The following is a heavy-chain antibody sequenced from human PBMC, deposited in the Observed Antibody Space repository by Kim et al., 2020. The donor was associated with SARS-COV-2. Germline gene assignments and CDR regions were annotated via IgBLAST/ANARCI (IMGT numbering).Heavy chain of an antibody. CDR3: ARVGLQGSSWYHRYYYYYCMDV. CDR2: IYYSGST. D-gene: IGHD6-13*01. J-gene: IGHJ6*02. Sequence: SETLSLTCTVSGGSISSYYWSWIRQPPGKGLEWIGYIYYSGSTNYNPSLKSRVTISVDTSKNQFSLKLSSVTAADTAVYYCARVGLQGSSWYHRYYYYYCMDVWGQGTTVTVSS. V-gene: IGHV4-59*13. CDR1: GGSISSYY.